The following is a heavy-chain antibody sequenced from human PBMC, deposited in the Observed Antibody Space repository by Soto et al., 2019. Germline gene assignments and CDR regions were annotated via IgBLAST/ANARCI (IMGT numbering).Heavy chain of an antibody. D-gene: IGHD6-6*01. CDR1: GFTFSSYE. J-gene: IGHJ4*02. Sequence: EVQLVESGGGLVQPGGSLRLSCAASGFTFSSYEMNWVRQAPGKGLEWVSYISSSGSTIYYADSVKGRFTISRDNAKNSLYLQMNSLRAEDTAVYYCASGRYSSSSRGFGYWGQGTLVTVSS. CDR2: ISSSGSTI. CDR3: ASGRYSSSSRGFGY. V-gene: IGHV3-48*03.